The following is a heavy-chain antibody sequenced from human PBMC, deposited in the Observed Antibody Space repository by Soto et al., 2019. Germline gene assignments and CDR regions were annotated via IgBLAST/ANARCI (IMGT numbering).Heavy chain of an antibody. J-gene: IGHJ4*02. V-gene: IGHV4-31*03. CDR1: GGSIGSGGYY. CDR2: IYYSGST. D-gene: IGHD3-3*01. CDR3: ASYNFGGHFVD. Sequence: SKPLSLTCTVYGGSIGSGGYYWSWIRQHPGKGLEWIGYIYYSGSTYYNPSLKSRVTISVDTSKNQFSLKLSSVTAADTAGYYCASYNFGGHFVDWGQGTLGT.